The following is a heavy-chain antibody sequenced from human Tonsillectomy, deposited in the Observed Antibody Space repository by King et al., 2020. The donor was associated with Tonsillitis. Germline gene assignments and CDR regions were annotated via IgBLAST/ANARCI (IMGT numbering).Heavy chain of an antibody. Sequence: VQLVESGGGLVQPGRSLRLSCAASGFTFDNYAMHWVRQAPGKGLEWVSGISWNSGSIGYADSVRGRFTISRDNAKNSLYLQMHSLRAEDTAFYYFAKDLTPVLPSAFDYWGQGPLFTVSS. CDR1: GFTFDNYA. CDR3: AKDLTPVLPSAFDY. CDR2: ISWNSGSI. V-gene: IGHV3-9*01. J-gene: IGHJ4*02.